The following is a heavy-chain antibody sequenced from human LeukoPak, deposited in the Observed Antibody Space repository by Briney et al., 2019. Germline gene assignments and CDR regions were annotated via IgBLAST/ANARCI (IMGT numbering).Heavy chain of an antibody. CDR3: TTEPQYYDFWSGYYHPYYYMDV. CDR1: GFTFSSYG. Sequence: GGTLRLSCAASGFTFSSYGMSWVRQAPGKGLEWVSAISGSGGSTYYADSVKGRFTISRDNSKNTLYLQMNSLKTEDTVVYYCTTEPQYYDFWSGYYHPYYYMDVWGKGTTVTVSS. D-gene: IGHD3-3*01. V-gene: IGHV3-23*01. J-gene: IGHJ6*03. CDR2: ISGSGGST.